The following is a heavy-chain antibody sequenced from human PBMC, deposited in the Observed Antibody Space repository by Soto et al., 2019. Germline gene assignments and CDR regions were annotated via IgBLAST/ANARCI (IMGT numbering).Heavy chain of an antibody. Sequence: ASLKGSCKVSGYTLTELSMHWVRQAPGKGLEWMGGFDPEDGETIYAQKFQGRVTMTEDTSTDTAYMELSSLRSEDTAVYYCATGARQATVTRTWFDPWGQGTLVTVSS. CDR1: GYTLTELS. CDR3: ATGARQATVTRTWFDP. CDR2: FDPEDGET. J-gene: IGHJ5*02. V-gene: IGHV1-24*01. D-gene: IGHD4-17*01.